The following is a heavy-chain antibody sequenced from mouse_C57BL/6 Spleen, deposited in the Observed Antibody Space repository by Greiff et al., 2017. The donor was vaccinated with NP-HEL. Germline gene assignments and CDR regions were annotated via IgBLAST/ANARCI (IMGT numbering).Heavy chain of an antibody. Sequence: VQLQQSGAELVRPGASVKLSCTASGFTIKDDYMHWVKQRPEQGLEWIGWIDPENGDTEYASKFQGKATITADPSSNTAYLQLSSLTSEDTAVYYCTTYGNYRYDYWGQGTTLTVSS. J-gene: IGHJ2*01. CDR2: IDPENGDT. CDR1: GFTIKDDY. D-gene: IGHD2-1*01. V-gene: IGHV14-4*01. CDR3: TTYGNYRYDY.